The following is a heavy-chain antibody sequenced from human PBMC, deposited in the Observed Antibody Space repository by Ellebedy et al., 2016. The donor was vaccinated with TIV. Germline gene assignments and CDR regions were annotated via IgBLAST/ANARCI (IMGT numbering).Heavy chain of an antibody. CDR1: GFTFSNYG. J-gene: IGHJ6*03. CDR3: ARFSRGAPFVDYLYYMDV. V-gene: IGHV3-30*03. CDR2: ISYDGTNK. Sequence: PGGSLRLSCAASGFTFSNYGMHWVRQAPGKGLEWVAVISYDGTNKYYADSVKGRITISRDNAKNSIYLQMNNLRPEDTAVYYCARFSRGAPFVDYLYYMDVWGKGTAVTVSS. D-gene: IGHD2-15*01.